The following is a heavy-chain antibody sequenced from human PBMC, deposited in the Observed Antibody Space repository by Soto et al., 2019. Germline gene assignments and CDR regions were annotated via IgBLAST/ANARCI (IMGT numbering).Heavy chain of an antibody. J-gene: IGHJ4*02. CDR2: ISSSSSTI. CDR3: ARAQYSSIDY. D-gene: IGHD6-13*01. Sequence: ESGGGLVQPGGSLRLSCAASGFTFSSYSMNWVRQAPGKGLEWVSYISSSSSTIYYADSVKGRFTISRDNAKNSLYLQMNSLRAEDTAVYYCARAQYSSIDYWGQGTLVTVSS. CDR1: GFTFSSYS. V-gene: IGHV3-48*01.